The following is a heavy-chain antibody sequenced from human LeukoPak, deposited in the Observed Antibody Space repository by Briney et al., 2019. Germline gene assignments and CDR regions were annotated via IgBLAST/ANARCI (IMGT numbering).Heavy chain of an antibody. Sequence: SETLSLTCTVSGGSISSYYWSWIRQPPGKGLEWVGYISYSGSTNYNPSLKSRVTISVDTSKNQFSLKLSSVTAADTAVYYCARDLTGGYDPWGQGTLVTVSS. CDR1: GGSISSYY. CDR2: ISYSGST. J-gene: IGHJ5*02. V-gene: IGHV4-59*12. CDR3: ARDLTGGYDP. D-gene: IGHD5-12*01.